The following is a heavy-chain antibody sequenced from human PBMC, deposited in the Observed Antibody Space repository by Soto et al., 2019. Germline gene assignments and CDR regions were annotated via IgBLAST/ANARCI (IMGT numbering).Heavy chain of an antibody. Sequence: GGSLRLSCAASGFTFSSYSMNWVRQAPGKGLERVSSFIISSIYIFYADSVKGRFTISRDNAKNSLYLQMNSLRAEDTVVFYCARSPSYCGGDCYSPVDYWGQGTLVTVSS. V-gene: IGHV3-21*06. J-gene: IGHJ4*02. CDR1: GFTFSSYS. CDR3: ARSPSYCGGDCYSPVDY. CDR2: FIISSIYI. D-gene: IGHD2-21*02.